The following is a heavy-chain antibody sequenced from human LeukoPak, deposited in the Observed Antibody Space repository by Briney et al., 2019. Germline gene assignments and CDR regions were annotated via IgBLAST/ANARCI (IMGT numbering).Heavy chain of an antibody. V-gene: IGHV5-51*01. CDR1: GYSFTDYW. Sequence: GESLKISCKGSGYSFTDYWIGWVRQMPGKGLEWMGIVYPGDSDTRYSPSFQGQVTISVDKSISTAYLQWSSLQASDTAMYYCARRRLERRERNYFDYWGRGTLVTVSS. J-gene: IGHJ4*02. CDR2: VYPGDSDT. D-gene: IGHD1-1*01. CDR3: ARRRLERRERNYFDY.